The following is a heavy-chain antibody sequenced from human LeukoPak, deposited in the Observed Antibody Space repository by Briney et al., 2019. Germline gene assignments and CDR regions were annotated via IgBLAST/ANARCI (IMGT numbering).Heavy chain of an antibody. CDR2: ISAYNGNT. J-gene: IGHJ4*02. CDR1: GYTFTSYG. V-gene: IGHV1-18*01. Sequence: ASVKVSCKASGYTFTSYGISWVRQAPGQGLEWMGWISAYNGNTNYAQKLQGRATMTTDTSTSTAYMELRSLRSDDTAVYYCARRVGGSSGWYGDFDYWGQGTLVTVSS. CDR3: ARRVGGSSGWYGDFDY. D-gene: IGHD6-19*01.